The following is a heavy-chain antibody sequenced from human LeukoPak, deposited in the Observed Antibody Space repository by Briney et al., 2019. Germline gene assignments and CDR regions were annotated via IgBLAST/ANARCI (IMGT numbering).Heavy chain of an antibody. CDR2: ISYDGTNT. V-gene: IGHV3-30*03. Sequence: PGGSLRLSCAASGFTLSRYGMHWVRQGPGKGLEWLSIISYDGTNTYYGDSVKGRFTISRDNSNNTLFLQMNSLRPEDTAVYFCARHPGDFTGIVNYYCMDVWGKGTTVTVSS. CDR1: GFTLSRYG. J-gene: IGHJ6*03. D-gene: IGHD1-26*01. CDR3: ARHPGDFTGIVNYYCMDV.